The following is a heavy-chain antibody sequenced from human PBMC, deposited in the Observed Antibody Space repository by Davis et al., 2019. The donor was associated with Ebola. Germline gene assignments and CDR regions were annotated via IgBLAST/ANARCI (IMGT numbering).Heavy chain of an antibody. Sequence: SETLSLTCVVSGGSISSGDYSWSWIRQPPGKGLEWIGYILHSGSTFYTPSLKSRVTISVDRSKNQFSLKLSSVTAADTAVYYCARGGGWLPYDYWGQGTLVTVSS. CDR1: GGSISSGDYS. J-gene: IGHJ4*02. D-gene: IGHD5-24*01. CDR3: ARGGGWLPYDY. CDR2: ILHSGST. V-gene: IGHV4-30-2*01.